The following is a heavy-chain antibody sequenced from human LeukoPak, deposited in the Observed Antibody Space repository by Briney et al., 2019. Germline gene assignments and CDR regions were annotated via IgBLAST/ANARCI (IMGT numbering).Heavy chain of an antibody. J-gene: IGHJ4*02. CDR3: ARVLRSSSWYWKSRRGPFDY. CDR1: GFTFSSYS. D-gene: IGHD6-13*01. V-gene: IGHV3-48*04. Sequence: GGSLRLSCAASGFTFSSYSMNWVRQAPGKGLEWVSYISSSSSTIYYADSVKGRFTISRDNAKNSLYLQMNSLRAEDTAVYYCARVLRSSSWYWKSRRGPFDYWGQGTLVTVSS. CDR2: ISSSSSTI.